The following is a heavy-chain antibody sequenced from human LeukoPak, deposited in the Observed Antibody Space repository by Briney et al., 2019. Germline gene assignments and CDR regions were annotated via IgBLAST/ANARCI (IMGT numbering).Heavy chain of an antibody. CDR3: ARRWLQLDYFDY. CDR2: IRYDGSNK. CDR1: GFTFSSYG. Sequence: GGSLRLSCAASGFTFSSYGMHWVRQAPGKGLEWVAFIRYDGSNKYYADSVKGRFTVSRDNSKNTLYLQMNSLRAEDTAVYYCARRWLQLDYFDYWGQGTLVTVSS. J-gene: IGHJ4*02. D-gene: IGHD5-24*01. V-gene: IGHV3-30*02.